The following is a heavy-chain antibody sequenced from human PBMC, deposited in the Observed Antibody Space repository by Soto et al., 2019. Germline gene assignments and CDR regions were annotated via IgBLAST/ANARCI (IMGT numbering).Heavy chain of an antibody. CDR3: AIRHHTDFDY. D-gene: IGHD4-17*01. J-gene: IGHJ4*02. CDR1: GFTFSSYG. Sequence: PGGSLRLSCAASGFTFSSYGMHWVRQAPGKGLEWVAVISYDGSNKYYADSVKGRFTISRDNSKNTLYLQMNSLRAEDTAVYYCAIRHHTDFDYWGQGTLVTVSS. CDR2: ISYDGSNK. V-gene: IGHV3-30*03.